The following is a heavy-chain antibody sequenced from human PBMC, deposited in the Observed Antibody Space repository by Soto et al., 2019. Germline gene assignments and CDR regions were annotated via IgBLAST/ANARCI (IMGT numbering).Heavy chain of an antibody. CDR1: GFTFSSYS. V-gene: IGHV3-21*01. J-gene: IGHJ3*02. CDR3: ARDSPLFAEYYDFWSGYPTTQSDAFDI. Sequence: EVQLVESGGGLVKPGGSLRLSCAASGFTFSSYSMNWVRQAPGKGLEWVSSISSSSSYIYYADSVKGRFTISRDNANNSLYLQMNSLRAEDTAVYYCARDSPLFAEYYDFWSGYPTTQSDAFDIWGQGTMVTVSS. D-gene: IGHD3-3*01. CDR2: ISSSSSYI.